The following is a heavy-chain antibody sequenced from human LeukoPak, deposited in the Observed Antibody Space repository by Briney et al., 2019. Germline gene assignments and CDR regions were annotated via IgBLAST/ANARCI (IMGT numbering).Heavy chain of an antibody. Sequence: GGSLRLSCAASGFTFSSYAMHWVRQAPGNGLEYVSAISSNGGSTYYANSVKGRFTISRDNSKNTLYLQMGSLRAEDMAVYYCARDGSDWYYDFWSGYYDRRWFDPWGQGTLVTVSS. D-gene: IGHD3-3*01. V-gene: IGHV3-64*01. CDR2: ISSNGGST. J-gene: IGHJ5*02. CDR1: GFTFSSYA. CDR3: ARDGSDWYYDFWSGYYDRRWFDP.